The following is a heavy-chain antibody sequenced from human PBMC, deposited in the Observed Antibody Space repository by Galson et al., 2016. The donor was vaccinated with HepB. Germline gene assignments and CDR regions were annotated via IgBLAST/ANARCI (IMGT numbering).Heavy chain of an antibody. J-gene: IGHJ5*02. CDR3: ARDRLGGYDYH. V-gene: IGHV1-2*02. CDR2: INPNSGGT. CDR1: GYTFTDYY. Sequence: SCKASGYTFTDYYMHWVRQAPGQGLEWMGWINPNSGGTNYAQKFQGRVTMTRDTSISTAYMELSSLRPNDTAVYYCARDRLGGYDYHWGQGTLVTVSS. D-gene: IGHD5-12*01.